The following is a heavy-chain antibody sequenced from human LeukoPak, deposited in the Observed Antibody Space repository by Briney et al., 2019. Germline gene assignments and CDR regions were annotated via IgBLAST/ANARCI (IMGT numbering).Heavy chain of an antibody. CDR2: IIPIFGTA. D-gene: IGHD6-13*01. J-gene: IGHJ4*02. CDR3: ATRQPGTYYFDY. CDR1: GGTFSSYA. V-gene: IGHV1-69*06. Sequence: SVKVSCKASGGTFSSYAISWVRQAPGQGLEWMGGIIPIFGTAIYAQKFQGRVTMTEDTSTDTAYMELSSLRSEDTAVYYCATRQPGTYYFDYWGQGTLVTVSS.